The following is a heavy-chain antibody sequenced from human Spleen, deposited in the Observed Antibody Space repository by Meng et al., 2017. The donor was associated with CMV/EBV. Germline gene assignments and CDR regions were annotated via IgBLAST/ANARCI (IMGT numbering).Heavy chain of an antibody. D-gene: IGHD6-19*01. J-gene: IGHJ4*02. Sequence: GGSLRLSCAASGFTFSIYPMNWVRQAPGKGLEWVAYISSSGTTIYYADSVKGRFTISRDNAKNSLYLQMSSLRAADTAVYYCARAYEKTKGWYLGYWGQGTLVTVSS. CDR2: ISSSGTTI. CDR3: ARAYEKTKGWYLGY. CDR1: GFTFSIYP. V-gene: IGHV3-48*04.